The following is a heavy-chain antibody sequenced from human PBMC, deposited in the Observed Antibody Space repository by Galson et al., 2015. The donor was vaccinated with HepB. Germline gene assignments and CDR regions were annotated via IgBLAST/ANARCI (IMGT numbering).Heavy chain of an antibody. D-gene: IGHD3-3*01. Sequence: SVKVSCKASGYTFTSYDINWVRQATGQGLEWMGWMNPNSGNTCYAQKFQGRVTMTRNTSISTAYMELSSLRSEDTAVYYCARVGYDFWSGYSRYYYYYYGMDVWGQGTTVTVSS. CDR3: ARVGYDFWSGYSRYYYYYYGMDV. CDR1: GYTFTSYD. J-gene: IGHJ6*02. V-gene: IGHV1-8*01. CDR2: MNPNSGNT.